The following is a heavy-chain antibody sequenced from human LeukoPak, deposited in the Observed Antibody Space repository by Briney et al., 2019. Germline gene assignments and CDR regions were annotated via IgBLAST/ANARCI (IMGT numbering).Heavy chain of an antibody. CDR1: GGSISSYY. V-gene: IGHV4-59*08. CDR2: IYYSGST. Sequence: KPAETLSLTCTASGGSISSYYWSWIRQPPGKGLEWIGYIYYSGSTNYNPSLKSRVTISVDTSKNQFSLKLSSVTAADTAVYYCARSAGITGTRAWFDPWGQGTLVTVSS. J-gene: IGHJ5*02. CDR3: ARSAGITGTRAWFDP. D-gene: IGHD1-20*01.